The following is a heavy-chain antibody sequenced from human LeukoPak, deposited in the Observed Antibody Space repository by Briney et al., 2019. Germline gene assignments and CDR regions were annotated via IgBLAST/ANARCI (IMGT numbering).Heavy chain of an antibody. D-gene: IGHD3-16*02. V-gene: IGHV4-59*08. Sequence: NPSETLSLTCTVSGGSIGTYYWSWIRQSPGKGLEWIGYIYVTGTRYNPYLQSRVTISADRSRNQFFLKMSSVTAADTAVYYCARHIGGGIEDMDVWGKGTKVIVSS. J-gene: IGHJ6*03. CDR1: GGSIGTYY. CDR2: IYVTGT. CDR3: ARHIGGGIEDMDV.